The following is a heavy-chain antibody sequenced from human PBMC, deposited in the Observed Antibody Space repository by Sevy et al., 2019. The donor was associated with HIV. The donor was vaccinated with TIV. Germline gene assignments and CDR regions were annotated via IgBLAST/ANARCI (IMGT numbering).Heavy chain of an antibody. CDR1: GFTFSQYS. CDR2: IGSEGENT. CDR3: ARLRTSAFCGRACYLPGYAFDI. D-gene: IGHD2-21*02. V-gene: IGHV3-64*01. Sequence: GGFLRLSCAASGFTFSQYSMHWVRQAPGKGLEYVSAIGSEGENTYYAKSVRGRFSIYRDNSRNTLYLQMGSLTIDDMAVYYCARLRTSAFCGRACYLPGYAFDIWGQGTMVTVSS. J-gene: IGHJ3*02.